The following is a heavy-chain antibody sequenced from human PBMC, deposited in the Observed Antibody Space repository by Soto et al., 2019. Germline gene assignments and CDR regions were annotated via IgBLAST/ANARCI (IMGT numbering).Heavy chain of an antibody. CDR3: STLLFFGPTDVDV. V-gene: IGHV3-15*07. CDR2: IKSKTDGGTT. CDR1: GFSFNYVW. Sequence: PGGSLRLSCAASGFSFNYVWLNWVRQAPGKGLEWVGRIKSKTDGGTTDYAAPVKGRFTISRDDSRATLYPQMNSLKTEDTAVYYCSTLLFFGPTDVDVWGQGSTVTVSS. J-gene: IGHJ6*02. D-gene: IGHD3-10*01.